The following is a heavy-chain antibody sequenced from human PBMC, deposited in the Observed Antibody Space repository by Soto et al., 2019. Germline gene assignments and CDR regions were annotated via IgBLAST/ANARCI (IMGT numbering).Heavy chain of an antibody. J-gene: IGHJ5*02. CDR2: IDPSDSYT. CDR3: ARRYCSSTSCYSNCFDP. Sequence: PGESLKISCKGSGYSFTSYWISWVRQMPGKGLEWMGRIDPSDSYTNYSPSFQGHVTISADKSISTAYLQWSSLKASDTAMYYCARRYCSSTSCYSNCFDPWRQGTLVTVSS. D-gene: IGHD2-2*01. V-gene: IGHV5-10-1*01. CDR1: GYSFTSYW.